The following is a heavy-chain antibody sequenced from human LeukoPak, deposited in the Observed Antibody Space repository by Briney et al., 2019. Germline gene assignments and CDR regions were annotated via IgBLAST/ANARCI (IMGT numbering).Heavy chain of an antibody. V-gene: IGHV3-66*01. CDR1: GFSISNNY. Sequence: PGGSLRLSCAASGFSISNNYMNWVRQAPGKGLEWVSVIYSGGHTYYADSVKGRFTISRDNSKNTLYLQMNSLRAEDTAVYYCARDWYSGSFPLDYWGQGTLVTVSS. D-gene: IGHD1-26*01. CDR2: IYSGGHT. J-gene: IGHJ4*02. CDR3: ARDWYSGSFPLDY.